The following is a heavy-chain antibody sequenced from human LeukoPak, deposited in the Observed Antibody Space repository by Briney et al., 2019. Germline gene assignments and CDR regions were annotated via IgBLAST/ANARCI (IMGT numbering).Heavy chain of an antibody. Sequence: SQTLSLTCTVSGGSISSGSYYWSWIRQPAGKGLEWIGRIYTSGSTNYNPSLKSRVTISVDTSKNQFSLKLSSVTAADTAVYYCARVGDDYGDYGGGNDAFDIWGQGTMVTVSS. D-gene: IGHD4-17*01. CDR1: GGSISSGSYY. CDR2: IYTSGST. J-gene: IGHJ3*02. V-gene: IGHV4-61*02. CDR3: ARVGDDYGDYGGGNDAFDI.